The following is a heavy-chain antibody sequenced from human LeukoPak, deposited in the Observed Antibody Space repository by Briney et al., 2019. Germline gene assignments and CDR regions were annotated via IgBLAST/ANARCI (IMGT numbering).Heavy chain of an antibody. J-gene: IGHJ4*02. CDR3: AKGKVTGSVRGVVDY. V-gene: IGHV3-13*01. CDR2: IGTAGDI. D-gene: IGHD3-10*02. Sequence: GGSLRLSCAASEFTFSNYDMHWVRQATGKGLEWVSGIGTAGDIYYPGSVKGRFTISRDNSKNTLYLQMNSLRAEDTAVYYCAKGKVTGSVRGVVDYWGQGTLVTVSS. CDR1: EFTFSNYD.